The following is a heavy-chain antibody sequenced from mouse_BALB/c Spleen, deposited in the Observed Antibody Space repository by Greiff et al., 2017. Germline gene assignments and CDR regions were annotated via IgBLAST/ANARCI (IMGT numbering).Heavy chain of an antibody. J-gene: IGHJ4*01. CDR1: GFSLTSYG. Sequence: VQLVESGPGLVQPSQSLSITCTVSGFSLTSYGVHWVRQSPGKGLEWLGVIWSGGSTDYNAAFISRLSISKDNSKSQVFFKMNSLQANDTAIYYCASPFITTVVARYYYAMDYWGQGTSVTVSS. V-gene: IGHV2-2*02. D-gene: IGHD1-1*01. CDR2: IWSGGST. CDR3: ASPFITTVVARYYYAMDY.